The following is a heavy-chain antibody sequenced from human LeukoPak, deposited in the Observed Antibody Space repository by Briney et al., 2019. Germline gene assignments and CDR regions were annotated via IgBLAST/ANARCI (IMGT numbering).Heavy chain of an antibody. Sequence: GGSLRLSCAASGFTFSSYAMHWVRQAPGKGLEWVAVISYDGSNKYYADSVKGRFTISRDNSKNTLYLQMNSLRAEDTAVYYCARGSCSSTSCYGYFDYWGQGALVTVSS. CDR1: GFTFSSYA. CDR2: ISYDGSNK. V-gene: IGHV3-30-3*01. J-gene: IGHJ4*02. D-gene: IGHD2-2*01. CDR3: ARGSCSSTSCYGYFDY.